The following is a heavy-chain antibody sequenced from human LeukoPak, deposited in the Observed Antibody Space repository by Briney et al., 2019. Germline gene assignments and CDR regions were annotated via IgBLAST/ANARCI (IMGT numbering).Heavy chain of an antibody. CDR2: ISHSGST. CDR1: GDSINSTYW. D-gene: IGHD3-10*01. V-gene: IGHV4-4*02. J-gene: IGHJ4*02. Sequence: PSETLSLTCTVFGDSINSTYWWSWVRQPPGKGLEWIGEISHSGSTNYNPSLKSRVTISVDKSKNQFSLKLNSVTAADTAVYYCARESFPCPLFYYWGQGTLVTVSS. CDR3: ARESFPCPLFYY.